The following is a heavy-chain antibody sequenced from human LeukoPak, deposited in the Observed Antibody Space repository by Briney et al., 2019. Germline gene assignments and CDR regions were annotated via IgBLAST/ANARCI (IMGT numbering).Heavy chain of an antibody. Sequence: GASVKVSCKASGYTFTSYYMHWVRQAPGQGLEWMGLINPTGGSTGYAQKFQGRVTMTRDMSTSTDYMELSSLRSEDTAIYYCARDLWRVADPTPYYAEGYWGQGTLVTVSS. D-gene: IGHD2/OR15-2a*01. CDR1: GYTFTSYY. CDR3: ARDLWRVADPTPYYAEGY. CDR2: INPTGGST. V-gene: IGHV1-46*01. J-gene: IGHJ4*02.